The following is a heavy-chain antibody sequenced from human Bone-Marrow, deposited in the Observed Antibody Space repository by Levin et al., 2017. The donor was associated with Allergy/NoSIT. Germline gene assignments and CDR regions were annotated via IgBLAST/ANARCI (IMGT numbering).Heavy chain of an antibody. CDR1: GGSVSSGSYY. CDR3: ARFTPSNYDYIWGSYRRGGTDAFDI. V-gene: IGHV4-61*01. CDR2: IYYSGST. J-gene: IGHJ3*02. D-gene: IGHD3-16*02. Sequence: SETLSLTCTVSGGSVSSGSYYWSWIRQPPGKGLEWIGYIYYSGSTNYNPSLKSRVTISVDTSKNQFSLRLSSVTAADTAVYYCARFTPSNYDYIWGSYRRGGTDAFDIWGQGTMVTVSS.